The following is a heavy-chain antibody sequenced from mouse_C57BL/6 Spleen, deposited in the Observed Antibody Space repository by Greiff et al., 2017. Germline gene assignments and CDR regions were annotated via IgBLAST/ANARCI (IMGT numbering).Heavy chain of an antibody. D-gene: IGHD1-1*01. CDR2: ITPSNGGT. V-gene: IGHV1-53*01. Sequence: VQLQQPGTELVKPGASVKLSCKASGYTFTSYWMHWVKQRPGQGLEWIGNITPSNGGTNYNEKFKSKATLTVDKSSSTAYMQLSSLTSEDSAFYYWARDLYYYGSRYYAMDYWGQGTSVTVSS. J-gene: IGHJ4*01. CDR1: GYTFTSYW. CDR3: ARDLYYYGSRYYAMDY.